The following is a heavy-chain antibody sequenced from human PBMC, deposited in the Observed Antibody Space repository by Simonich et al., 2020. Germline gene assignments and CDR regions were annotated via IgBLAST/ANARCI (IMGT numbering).Heavy chain of an antibody. D-gene: IGHD3-22*01. CDR3: AKDLGERITMIVVVIDAFDI. V-gene: IGHV3-23*01. CDR1: GFTFSSYA. J-gene: IGHJ3*02. CDR2: ISGSGGST. Sequence: GGGLVQPGGSLSLSCAASGFTFSSYAMSWVRQAPGKWLEWVSAISGSGGSTYYADSVTGRFTISRDNSKNTLYLQMNSLRAEDTAVYYCAKDLGERITMIVVVIDAFDIWGQGTMVTVSS.